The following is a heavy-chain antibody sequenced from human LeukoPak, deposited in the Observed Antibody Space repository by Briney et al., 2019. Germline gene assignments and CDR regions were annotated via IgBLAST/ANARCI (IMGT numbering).Heavy chain of an antibody. Sequence: SETLSLTCIVSGGSISSGAYYWAWIRQPPGKGLEWIVTINNSGSTFYNPSLKGRVTISVDTSKNHFSLTLSSVTAADTAVYYCARVPEYSYGYFDFWGQGTPVTVSS. CDR3: ARVPEYSYGYFDF. J-gene: IGHJ4*02. CDR1: GGSISSGAYY. D-gene: IGHD6-6*01. CDR2: INNSGST. V-gene: IGHV4-39*07.